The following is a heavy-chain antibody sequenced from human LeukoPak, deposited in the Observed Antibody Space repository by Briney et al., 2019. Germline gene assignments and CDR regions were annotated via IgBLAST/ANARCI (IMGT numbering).Heavy chain of an antibody. V-gene: IGHV4-39*01. D-gene: IGHD6-19*01. CDR3: ARGGEEGSSGYGQDAFDI. CDR2: IYYSGST. J-gene: IGHJ3*02. Sequence: SENLSLTRTVSGGSISSSSYYWGWIRQPPGKGLEWIGSIYYSGSTYYNPSLKSRVTISVDTSKNQFSLKLSSATAADTAVYYCARGGEEGSSGYGQDAFDIWGQGTMVTVSS. CDR1: GGSISSSSYY.